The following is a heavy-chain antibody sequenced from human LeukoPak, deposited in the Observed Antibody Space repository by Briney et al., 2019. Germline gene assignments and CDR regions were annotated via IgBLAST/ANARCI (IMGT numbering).Heavy chain of an antibody. CDR2: IYHSGST. V-gene: IGHV4-4*02. CDR3: ARSLAPRGQQLVRRWEPFDY. Sequence: PSETLSLTCAVSGGSISSSNWWSWVRQPPGKGLEWIGSIYHSGSTYYNPSPKSRVTISVDTSKNQFSLKLSSVTAADTAVYYCARSLAPRGQQLVRRWEPFDYWGQGTLVTVSS. CDR1: GGSISSSNW. J-gene: IGHJ4*02. D-gene: IGHD6-13*01.